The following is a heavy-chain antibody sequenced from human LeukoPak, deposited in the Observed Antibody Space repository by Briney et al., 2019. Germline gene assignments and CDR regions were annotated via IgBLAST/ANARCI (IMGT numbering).Heavy chain of an antibody. Sequence: GGSLRLSCAASGFTFSSYGMHWVRQAPGKGLEWVAVIWYDGGNEYYADSVKGRFTISRDNSKNTLYLQMNSLRVEDTAVYYCARDYGSGSYRSLWDWGQGTLVTVSS. V-gene: IGHV3-33*01. D-gene: IGHD3-10*01. J-gene: IGHJ4*02. CDR3: ARDYGSGSYRSLWD. CDR1: GFTFSSYG. CDR2: IWYDGGNE.